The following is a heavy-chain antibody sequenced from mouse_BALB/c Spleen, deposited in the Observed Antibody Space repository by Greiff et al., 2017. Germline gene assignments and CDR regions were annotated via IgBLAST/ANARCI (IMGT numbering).Heavy chain of an antibody. D-gene: IGHD2-1*01. J-gene: IGHJ4*01. Sequence: EVKLMESGGGLVKPGGSLKLSCAASGFTFSDYYMYWVRQTPEKRLEWVATISDGGSYTYYPDSVKGRFTISRDNAKNNLYLQMSSLKSEDTAMYYCARDKGASYGNYEMDYWGQGTSVTVSS. CDR3: ARDKGASYGNYEMDY. V-gene: IGHV5-4*02. CDR1: GFTFSDYY. CDR2: ISDGGSYT.